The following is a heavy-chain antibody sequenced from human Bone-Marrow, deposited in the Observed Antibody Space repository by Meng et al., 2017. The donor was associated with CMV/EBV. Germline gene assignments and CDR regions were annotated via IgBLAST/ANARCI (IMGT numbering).Heavy chain of an antibody. CDR3: ASGGGGSDY. V-gene: IGHV3-53*05. CDR2: IYSGGST. J-gene: IGHJ4*02. D-gene: IGHD3-16*01. CDR1: GFAVSSNY. Sequence: GESLKISCVASGFAVSSNYMSWVRQAPGKGLEWVSVIYSGGSTYYADSVKGRFTISRDNSKNTLYLQMNNLRTEDTAVYYCASGGGGSDYWGQGTLVTVSS.